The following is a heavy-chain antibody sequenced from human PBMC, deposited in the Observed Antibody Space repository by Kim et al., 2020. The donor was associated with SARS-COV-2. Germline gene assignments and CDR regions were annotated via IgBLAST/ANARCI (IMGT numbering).Heavy chain of an antibody. J-gene: IGHJ3*02. V-gene: IGHV3-23*01. CDR2: ISGSGGST. Sequence: GGSLRLSCAASGFTFSSYAMSWVRQAPGKGLEWVSAISGSGGSTYYADSVKGRFTISRDNSKNTLYLQMNSLRAEDTAVYYCAKDRQLKQWLRIAAFDIWGQGTMVTVSS. D-gene: IGHD6-19*01. CDR3: AKDRQLKQWLRIAAFDI. CDR1: GFTFSSYA.